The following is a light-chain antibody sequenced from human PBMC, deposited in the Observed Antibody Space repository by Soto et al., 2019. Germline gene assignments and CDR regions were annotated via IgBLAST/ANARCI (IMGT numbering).Light chain of an antibody. J-gene: IGKJ1*01. CDR3: QLYGRSPTWT. CDR2: GAS. CDR1: QNIISDY. Sequence: EIVMTQSPATLSVSPGERATLSCRASQNIISDYLAWYQQKPGQSPRLLIYGASSRAIGIPDRFSGSGSGTDFTLNIYRLEPEDFAVYYCQLYGRSPTWTFGQGTKVDIK. V-gene: IGKV3-20*01.